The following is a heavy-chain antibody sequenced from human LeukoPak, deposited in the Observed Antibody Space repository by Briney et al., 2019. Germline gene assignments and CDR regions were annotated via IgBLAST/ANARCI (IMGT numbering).Heavy chain of an antibody. CDR1: GGSISSGGYS. J-gene: IGHJ5*02. V-gene: IGHV4-30-2*01. CDR2: IYHSGST. Sequence: SETLSLTCAVSGGSISSGGYSWSWIRQPPGKGPEWIGYIYHSGSTYYNPSLKSRVTISVDRSKNQFSLKLSSVTAADTAVYYCARDVAYYYGSGTWFDPWGQGTLVTVSS. CDR3: ARDVAYYYGSGTWFDP. D-gene: IGHD3-10*01.